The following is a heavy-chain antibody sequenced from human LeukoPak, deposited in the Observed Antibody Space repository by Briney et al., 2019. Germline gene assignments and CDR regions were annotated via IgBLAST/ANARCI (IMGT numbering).Heavy chain of an antibody. Sequence: GGSLKLSCAPSGFTFSSYSMNWVRQAPGKGLEWVSYISSSSSTIYYADSVKGRFTISRDNAKNSLYLQLNSLRDEDTAVYYCARAATYYYDSSGYYPYAFDIWGQGTMVAVSS. CDR2: ISSSSSTI. D-gene: IGHD3-22*01. V-gene: IGHV3-48*02. J-gene: IGHJ3*02. CDR1: GFTFSSYS. CDR3: ARAATYYYDSSGYYPYAFDI.